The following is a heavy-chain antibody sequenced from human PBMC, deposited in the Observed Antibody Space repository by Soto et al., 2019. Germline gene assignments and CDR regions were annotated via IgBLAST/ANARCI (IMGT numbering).Heavy chain of an antibody. J-gene: IGHJ6*03. CDR1: GYTFTSYG. D-gene: IGHD2-15*01. V-gene: IGHV1-18*01. CDR3: ARDVVVVAATRVDPIKYYYYYMDV. Sequence: ASVKVSCKASGYTFTSYGISWVRQAPGQGLEWMGWISAYNGNTNYAQKLQGRVTMTTDTSTSTAYMELRSLRSDDTAVYYCARDVVVVAATRVDPIKYYYYYMDVWGKGTTVTVSS. CDR2: ISAYNGNT.